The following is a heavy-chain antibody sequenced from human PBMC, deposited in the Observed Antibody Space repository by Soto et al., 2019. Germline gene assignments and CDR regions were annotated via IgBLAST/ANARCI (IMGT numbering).Heavy chain of an antibody. CDR2: IYYSGST. J-gene: IGHJ3*02. V-gene: IGHV4-28*01. CDR3: ARTNGVLDAFHI. D-gene: IGHD4-17*01. CDR1: GYSISSSNW. Sequence: QVQLQESGPGLVKPSDTLSHTCAVSGYSISSSNWWGWIRQPPGKGLEWIGYIYYSGSTYYNPSPNSXVXXXVXASNNQFYLKLSSVTAVDTAVYYCARTNGVLDAFHIWGQGTMVTVSS.